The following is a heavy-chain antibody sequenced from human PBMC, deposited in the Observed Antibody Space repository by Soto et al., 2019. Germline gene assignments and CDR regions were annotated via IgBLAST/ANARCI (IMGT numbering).Heavy chain of an antibody. D-gene: IGHD3-22*01. J-gene: IGHJ5*02. CDR1: GCSIISSSYY. V-gene: IGHV4-39*01. CDR3: ASYYYDSSGYYWFDP. Sequence: ASPLCLTCAVYGCSIISSSYYWCWIRQPPGKGLEWIGSIYYSGSTYYNPSLKSRVTISVDTSKNQFSLKLSSVTAADTAVYYCASYYYDSSGYYWFDPWGQGTLVTVSS. CDR2: IYYSGST.